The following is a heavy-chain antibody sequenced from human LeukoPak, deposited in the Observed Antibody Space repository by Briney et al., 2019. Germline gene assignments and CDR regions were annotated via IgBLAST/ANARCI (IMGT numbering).Heavy chain of an antibody. J-gene: IGHJ3*02. CDR2: ISAYTGNT. CDR3: ARDLIVGATLAGGHDAFDI. V-gene: IGHV1-18*01. Sequence: APVKVSCNASGYTFTSYGISWVRQVPGQGLEWMGWISAYTGNTNYAQNLQGRVTMTTDTSTRTAYMDLRSLRSDDTAVYYCARDLIVGATLAGGHDAFDIWGQGTMVTVSS. CDR1: GYTFTSYG. D-gene: IGHD1-26*01.